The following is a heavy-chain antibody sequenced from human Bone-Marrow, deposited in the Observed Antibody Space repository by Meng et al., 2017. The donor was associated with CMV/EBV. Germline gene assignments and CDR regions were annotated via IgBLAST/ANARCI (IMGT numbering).Heavy chain of an antibody. Sequence: GGSLRLSCAASGFTFSSYSMNWVRQAPGKGLEWVSSISSSSSYIYYADSVKGRFTISRDNAKNSLYLQLSSLRAEDTAVYYCATFRCSGNRCFSSYFYYGMDAWGQGTTVTVSS. J-gene: IGHJ6*02. CDR1: GFTFSSYS. D-gene: IGHD2/OR15-2a*01. V-gene: IGHV3-21*01. CDR2: ISSSSSYI. CDR3: ATFRCSGNRCFSSYFYYGMDA.